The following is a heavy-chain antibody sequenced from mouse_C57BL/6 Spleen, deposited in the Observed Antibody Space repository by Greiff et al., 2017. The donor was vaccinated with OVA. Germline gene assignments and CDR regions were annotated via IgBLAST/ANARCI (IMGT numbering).Heavy chain of an antibody. CDR3: ARGGNYVFYAMDY. Sequence: EVQLQQSGPELVKPGDSVKISCKASGYSFTGYFMNWVMQSHGKSLEWIGRINPYNGDTFYNQKFKGKATLTVDKSSSTAHMELRSLTSEDSAVYYCARGGNYVFYAMDYWGQGTSVTVSP. V-gene: IGHV1-20*01. CDR1: GYSFTGYF. CDR2: INPYNGDT. D-gene: IGHD2-1*01. J-gene: IGHJ4*01.